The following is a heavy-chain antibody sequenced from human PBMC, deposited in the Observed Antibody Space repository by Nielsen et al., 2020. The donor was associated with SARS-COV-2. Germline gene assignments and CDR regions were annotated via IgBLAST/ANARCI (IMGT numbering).Heavy chain of an antibody. CDR3: ATARYCSRTSCSPGTDMFDP. D-gene: IGHD2-2*01. CDR2: IKSKIDGGTT. CDR1: GFTFSKAW. Sequence: GGSLRLSCVASGFTFSKAWTSWVRQAPGKGLEWVGRIKSKIDGGTTDYAAPVKDRFTIPRDDSKNTVYLDMSSLRTEDTAVYYCATARYCSRTSCSPGTDMFDPWGQGTQVIVSS. J-gene: IGHJ5*02. V-gene: IGHV3-15*01.